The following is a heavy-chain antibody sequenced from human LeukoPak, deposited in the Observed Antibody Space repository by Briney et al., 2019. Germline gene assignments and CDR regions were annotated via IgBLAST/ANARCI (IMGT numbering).Heavy chain of an antibody. CDR3: ARDRCSSTSCYKGAFDI. V-gene: IGHV3-21*01. CDR2: ISSSSSYI. Sequence: GGSLRLSCAASGFTFSSYSMNWVRQAPGKGLEWVSSISSSSSYIYYADSVKGRFTISRDNAKNSLYLQMNSLRAEDTAVYYCARDRCSSTSCYKGAFDIWGQGTMVTVSS. J-gene: IGHJ3*02. D-gene: IGHD2-2*02. CDR1: GFTFSSYS.